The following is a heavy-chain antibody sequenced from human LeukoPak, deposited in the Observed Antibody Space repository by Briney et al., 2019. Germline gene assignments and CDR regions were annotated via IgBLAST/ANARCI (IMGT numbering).Heavy chain of an antibody. V-gene: IGHV3-48*03. Sequence: SGGSLRLSYAASGFSFSSYEMIWVRQAPGKGLEWISYISSSGGNIYYADSVKGRFTISRDNAKNSLYLQMNSLRVEDTAVYYCARANTIFGVEPDYYFDYWGQGTLVSVSS. CDR1: GFSFSSYE. CDR3: ARANTIFGVEPDYYFDY. J-gene: IGHJ4*02. CDR2: ISSSGGNI. D-gene: IGHD3-3*01.